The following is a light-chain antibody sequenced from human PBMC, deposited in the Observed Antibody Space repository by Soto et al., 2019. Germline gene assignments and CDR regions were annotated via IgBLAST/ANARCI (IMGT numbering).Light chain of an antibody. J-gene: IGKJ5*01. CDR2: WAS. Sequence: DSVMTQSTATLAVSLGERATINFKSSQSVLYSSNNKNYLAWYQQKPGQPPKLLIYWASTRESGVPDRFSGSGSGTDFTLTISSLQAEDVAVYYCQQDYSSMTTFGQVTRLENK. V-gene: IGKV4-1*01. CDR3: QQDYSSMTT. CDR1: QSVLYSSNNKNY.